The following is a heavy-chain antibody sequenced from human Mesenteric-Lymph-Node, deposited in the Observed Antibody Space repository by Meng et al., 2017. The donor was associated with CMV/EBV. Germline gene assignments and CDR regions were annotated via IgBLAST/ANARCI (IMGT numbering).Heavy chain of an antibody. Sequence: SGYTVTSYGISGVRQDNGQEREWMGWSSADNGNTNYAQKLKARVTMTTETSTRTAYMELRSLRSDDTAVYYCARDRGRGSYGDSSDYWGQGTLVTVSS. J-gene: IGHJ4*02. CDR1: GYTVTSYG. CDR3: ARDRGRGSYGDSSDY. CDR2: SSADNGNT. V-gene: IGHV1-18*04. D-gene: IGHD4-17*01.